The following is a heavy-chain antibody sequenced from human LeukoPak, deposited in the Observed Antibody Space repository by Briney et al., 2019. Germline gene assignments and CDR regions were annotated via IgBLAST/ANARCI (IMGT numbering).Heavy chain of an antibody. V-gene: IGHV3-33*05. J-gene: IGHJ4*02. Sequence: GGSLRLSCAASGFTFSSYGMHWVRQAPGKGLEWVAVISYDGSNKYYADSVKGRFTISRDDAKNSVYLQMNSLRVEDTAVYYCARDRDSSGSWEVNFDYWGQGTLVTVSS. CDR1: GFTFSSYG. CDR3: ARDRDSSGSWEVNFDY. D-gene: IGHD6-13*01. CDR2: ISYDGSNK.